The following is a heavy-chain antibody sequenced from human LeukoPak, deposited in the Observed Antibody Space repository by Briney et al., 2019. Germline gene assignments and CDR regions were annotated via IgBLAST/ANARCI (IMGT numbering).Heavy chain of an antibody. Sequence: PGGSLRLSCAASGFTFSSYSMNWVRQAPGKGLEWVSSISSSSSYIYYADSVKGRFTISRGNAKNSLYLQMNSLRAEDTAVYYCAREEAAALVEWFDPWGQGTLVTVSS. J-gene: IGHJ5*02. CDR3: AREEAAALVEWFDP. V-gene: IGHV3-21*01. D-gene: IGHD6-13*01. CDR2: ISSSSSYI. CDR1: GFTFSSYS.